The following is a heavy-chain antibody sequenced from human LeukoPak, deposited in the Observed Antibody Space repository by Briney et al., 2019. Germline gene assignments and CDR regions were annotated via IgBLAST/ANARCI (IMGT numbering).Heavy chain of an antibody. V-gene: IGHV3-21*01. CDR3: AREDCSSTSCYWLDY. D-gene: IGHD2-2*01. CDR2: ISGSSSYI. CDR1: GFTFSSYS. Sequence: GGSLRLSCAASGFTFSSYSMNWVRQAPGKGLEWVSSISGSSSYIYYADSVKGRFTISRDNAKNSLYLQMNSLRAEDTAVYYCAREDCSSTSCYWLDYWGQGTLVTVSS. J-gene: IGHJ4*02.